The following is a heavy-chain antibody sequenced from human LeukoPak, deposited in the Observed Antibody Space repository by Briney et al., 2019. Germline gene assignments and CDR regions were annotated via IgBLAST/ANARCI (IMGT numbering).Heavy chain of an antibody. V-gene: IGHV4-59*01. J-gene: IGHJ5*02. CDR2: IYYSGST. D-gene: IGHD3-3*01. CDR1: GGFISSYY. Sequence: SETLSLTCTVSGGFISSYYWSWIRQPPGKGLEWIGYIYYSGSTNYNPSLKSRVTISVDTSKNQFSLKLSSVTAADTAVYYCARSGDFWSGYYAPWGQGTLVTVSS. CDR3: ARSGDFWSGYYAP.